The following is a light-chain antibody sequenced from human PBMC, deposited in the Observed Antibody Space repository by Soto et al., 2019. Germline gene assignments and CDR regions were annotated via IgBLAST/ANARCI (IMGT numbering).Light chain of an antibody. V-gene: IGLV2-23*01. CDR2: EGS. Sequence: QSALTQPPSVSGSPGQSITISCTGTSSDVGSYNLVSWYQQHPGKAPKLMIYEGSKRPSRVSNRFSGSKSGNTASLTISGLQAEDEADYYCCSYAGSSTLYVFGTGTQLTVL. J-gene: IGLJ1*01. CDR1: SSDVGSYNL. CDR3: CSYAGSSTLYV.